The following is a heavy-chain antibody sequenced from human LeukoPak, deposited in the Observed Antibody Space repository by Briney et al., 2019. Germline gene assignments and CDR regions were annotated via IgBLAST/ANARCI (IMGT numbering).Heavy chain of an antibody. CDR1: GFTFSSYG. V-gene: IGHV3-30*02. CDR2: IRYDGSNK. D-gene: IGHD3-10*01. Sequence: GGSLRLSCAASGFTFSSYGMHWVRQAPGKGLEWVAFIRYDGSNKYYADSVKGRFTISRDNSKNTLYLQMNSLRAEDTAVYYYAKDFVPPLLWFGELLENYYGMDVWGQGTTVTVSS. J-gene: IGHJ6*02. CDR3: AKDFVPPLLWFGELLENYYGMDV.